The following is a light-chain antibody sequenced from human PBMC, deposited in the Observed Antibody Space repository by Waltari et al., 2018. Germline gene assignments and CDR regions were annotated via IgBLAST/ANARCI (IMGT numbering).Light chain of an antibody. V-gene: IGLV2-14*01. CDR2: DVN. CDR3: SSYTSRTTLV. Sequence: QYALTQPASVSGSPGQSITISCTGRSRDAGAHNSVSWYQQSPGKAPKCMIYDVNNRPSGVANRFSGSKSGNTASLTISGLQAEDEADYYCSSYTSRTTLVFGGGTRLTVL. J-gene: IGLJ2*01. CDR1: SRDAGAHNS.